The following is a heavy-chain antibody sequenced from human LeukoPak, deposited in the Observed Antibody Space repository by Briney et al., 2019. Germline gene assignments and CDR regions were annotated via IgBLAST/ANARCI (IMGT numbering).Heavy chain of an antibody. CDR1: AYIFTFYY. Sequence: ASVKVSFKPSAYIFTFYYLHWVRQAPGQGPEWMGWINPNTGATMYSQKFQGRVTMTRDTSVSTGYMELRSLTSDDSAVYYCARDRVGSGWPRPYYFEIWGQGTLVTVSS. J-gene: IGHJ4*02. V-gene: IGHV1-2*02. D-gene: IGHD6-19*01. CDR2: INPNTGAT. CDR3: ARDRVGSGWPRPYYFEI.